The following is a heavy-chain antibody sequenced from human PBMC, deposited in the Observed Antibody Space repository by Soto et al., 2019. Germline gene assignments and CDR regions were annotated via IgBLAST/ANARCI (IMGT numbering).Heavy chain of an antibody. D-gene: IGHD3-22*01. Sequence: GASVKVSCKASGYTFTSYGFTWVRQAPGQGLEWMGWISAYNGNTNYAQKLQGRVTMTTDTSTSTAYMELRSLRSEDTAVYYCARDRHAVVVPYYFDYWGQGTLVTVSS. CDR1: GYTFTSYG. CDR3: ARDRHAVVVPYYFDY. V-gene: IGHV1-18*04. J-gene: IGHJ4*02. CDR2: ISAYNGNT.